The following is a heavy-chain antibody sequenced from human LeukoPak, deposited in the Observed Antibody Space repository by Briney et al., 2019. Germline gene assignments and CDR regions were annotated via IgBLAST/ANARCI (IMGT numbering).Heavy chain of an antibody. CDR3: AKGSGTYYRPFDY. J-gene: IGHJ4*02. Sequence: GASVKVSCKASGYAFTNYYMHWVRQAPGQGLEWMGIINPSGGNTGYAQRFQGRVTMTRDTSTSTVYMELSSLRSEDTAVHYCAKGSGTYYRPFDYWGQGTLVTVSS. CDR2: INPSGGNT. D-gene: IGHD1-26*01. V-gene: IGHV1-46*01. CDR1: GYAFTNYY.